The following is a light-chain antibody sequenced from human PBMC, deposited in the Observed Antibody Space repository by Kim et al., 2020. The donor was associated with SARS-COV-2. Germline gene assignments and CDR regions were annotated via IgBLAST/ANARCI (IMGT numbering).Light chain of an antibody. Sequence: QSVLTQSSSASASLGSSVKLTCTLSSGHSSYIIAWHQQQPGKAPRYLMKLEGSGSYNKGSGVPDRFSGSSSGADRYLTISNLQSEDEADYYCEPGVFGGGTQLTVL. CDR1: SGHSSYI. V-gene: IGLV4-60*03. CDR3: EPGV. J-gene: IGLJ3*02. CDR2: LEGSGSY.